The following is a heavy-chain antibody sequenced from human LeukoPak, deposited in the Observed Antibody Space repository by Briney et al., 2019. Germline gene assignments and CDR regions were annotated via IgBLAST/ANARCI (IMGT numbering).Heavy chain of an antibody. CDR1: GGSISSGGYY. D-gene: IGHD2-2*01. J-gene: IGHJ6*02. CDR2: IYYSGST. Sequence: SQTLSLTCTVSGGSISSGGYYWSWIRQHPGKGLEWIGYIYYSGSTYYNPSLKSRVTISVDTSKNQFSLKLSSVTAADTAVYYCARGVVGYCSSTSCYPYYYYYYGMDVWGQGTTVTVSS. V-gene: IGHV4-31*03. CDR3: ARGVVGYCSSTSCYPYYYYYYGMDV.